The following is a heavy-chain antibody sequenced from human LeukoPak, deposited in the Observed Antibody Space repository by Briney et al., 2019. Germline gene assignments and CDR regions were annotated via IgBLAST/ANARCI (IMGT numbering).Heavy chain of an antibody. CDR3: XXVPEWLRFLN. V-gene: IGHV3-23*01. CDR1: GFTFSSYA. D-gene: IGHD5-12*01. CDR2: ISGSGGST. Sequence: GGSLRLSCAASGFTFSSYAMSWVRQAPGKGLEWVSAISGSGGSTYYADSVKGRFTISRDNSKNTLYLQMNSLRAEDTAVYYXXXVPEWLRFLNWGQGTLVTVSS. J-gene: IGHJ4*02.